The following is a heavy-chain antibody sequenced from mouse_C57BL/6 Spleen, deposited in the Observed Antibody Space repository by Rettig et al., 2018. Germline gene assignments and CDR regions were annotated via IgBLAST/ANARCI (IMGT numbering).Heavy chain of an antibody. Sequence: EVKLVESGGGLVQPGGSLSLSCAASGFTFTDYYMSWVRQPPGKALEWLGFIRNKANGYTTEYSASVKGRFTISRDNSQSILYLQMNALRAEDSATYYCAKGHSNYTLAYWGQGTLVTVSA. CDR2: IRNKANGYTT. CDR1: GFTFTDYY. J-gene: IGHJ3*01. CDR3: AKGHSNYTLAY. V-gene: IGHV7-3*01. D-gene: IGHD2-5*01.